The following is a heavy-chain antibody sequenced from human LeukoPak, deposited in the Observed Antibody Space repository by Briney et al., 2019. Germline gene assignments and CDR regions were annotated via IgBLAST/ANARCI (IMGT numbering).Heavy chain of an antibody. J-gene: IGHJ4*02. V-gene: IGHV3-74*01. CDR1: GFTFSSYW. CDR3: ARNSPAGRSITMIVVVTPGYFDY. CDR2: INSDGSST. Sequence: GGSLRLSCAASGFTFSSYWMHWVRQAPGKGLVWVSRINSDGSSTSYADSVKGRFTISRDNAKNSLYLQMNSLRAEDTAVYYCARNSPAGRSITMIVVVTPGYFDYWGQGTLVTVSS. D-gene: IGHD3-22*01.